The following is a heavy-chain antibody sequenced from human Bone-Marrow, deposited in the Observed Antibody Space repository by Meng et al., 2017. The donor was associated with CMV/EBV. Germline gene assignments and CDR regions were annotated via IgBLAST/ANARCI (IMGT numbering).Heavy chain of an antibody. CDR1: GFTFSSYG. CDR3: AKEGEAYCGGDCYFRAFDI. CDR2: IRYDGSNK. Sequence: GGSLRLSCAASGFTFSSYGMHWVRRAPGKGLEWVAFIRYDGSNKYYADSVKGRFTISRDNSKNTLYLQMNSLRAEDTAVYYCAKEGEAYCGGDCYFRAFDIWGQGTMVTVSS. D-gene: IGHD2-21*01. J-gene: IGHJ3*02. V-gene: IGHV3-30*02.